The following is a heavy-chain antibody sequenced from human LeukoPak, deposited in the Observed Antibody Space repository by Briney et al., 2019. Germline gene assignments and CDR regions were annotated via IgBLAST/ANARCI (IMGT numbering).Heavy chain of an antibody. CDR1: GFTFSNHA. Sequence: GGSLRLSCAASGFTFSNHAMHWVRQAPGKGLEFVSAVNSDGSATYYANSVKDRFSISRDNSKNMVYLQMGSLRVEDMAVYFCARGGTYSRDGFDTWGQGTLVTI. V-gene: IGHV3-64*01. CDR3: ARGGTYSRDGFDT. J-gene: IGHJ3*02. CDR2: VNSDGSAT. D-gene: IGHD1-26*01.